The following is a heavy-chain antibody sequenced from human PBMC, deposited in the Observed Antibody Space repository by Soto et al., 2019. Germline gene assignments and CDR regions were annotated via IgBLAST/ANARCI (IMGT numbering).Heavy chain of an antibody. CDR1: GFTFSSYA. J-gene: IGHJ4*02. CDR3: AKGAVPTTPVPLFDY. CDR2: ISGSGGST. Sequence: GGSLRLSCAASGFTFSSYAMSWVRQAPGKGLEWVSAISGSGGSTYYADSVKGRFTISRDNSKNTLYLQMNSLRADGTAVYYCAKGAVPTTPVPLFDYWGQGTLVTAPQ. D-gene: IGHD1-1*01. V-gene: IGHV3-23*01.